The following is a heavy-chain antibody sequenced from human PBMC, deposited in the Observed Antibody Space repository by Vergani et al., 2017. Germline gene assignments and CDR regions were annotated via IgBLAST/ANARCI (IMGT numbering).Heavy chain of an antibody. CDR1: GYTFTGYY. CDR3: ARDRRIAAAGTSWFDP. J-gene: IGHJ5*02. D-gene: IGHD6-13*01. CDR2: INPNSGGT. V-gene: IGHV1-2*02. Sequence: VQLVQSGAEVKKPGASVKVSCKASGYTFTGYYMHWVRQAPGQGLEWMGWINPNSGGTNYAQKFQGRVTMTRDTSISTAYMELSRLRSDDTAVYYCARDRRIAAAGTSWFDPWGQGTLVTVSS.